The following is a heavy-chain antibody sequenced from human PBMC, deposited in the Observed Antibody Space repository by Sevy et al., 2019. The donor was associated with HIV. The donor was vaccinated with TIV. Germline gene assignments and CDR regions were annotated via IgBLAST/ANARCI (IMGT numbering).Heavy chain of an antibody. Sequence: ASVKVSCKSSGYTFTDYYMHWVRQAPGQGLEWMGWINPNNGDSRSAQKFQGRVTLTRDMSISTAYMGMSRLGSDATAFYFCTRDDIYTHPWEFDWWGHGALVTVSS. CDR2: INPNNGDS. CDR3: TRDDIYTHPWEFDW. J-gene: IGHJ4*01. V-gene: IGHV1-2*02. CDR1: GYTFTDYY. D-gene: IGHD1-26*01.